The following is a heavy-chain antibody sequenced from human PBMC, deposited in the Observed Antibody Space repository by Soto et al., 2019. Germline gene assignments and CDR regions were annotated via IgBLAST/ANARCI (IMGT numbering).Heavy chain of an antibody. J-gene: IGHJ3*02. V-gene: IGHV3-30*18. Sequence: QVQLVESGGGVVQPGRSLRLSCAASGFSFTTYVMHWVRQAPGKGLEWVAGISHDGSYKYYGDPVKGRFTISRDTSKNAVYLEMNSLRPEDTAVYYCAKGLLAIVGTTLPRDAFNIWGQGTMVTVSS. D-gene: IGHD1-26*01. CDR3: AKGLLAIVGTTLPRDAFNI. CDR1: GFSFTTYV. CDR2: ISHDGSYK.